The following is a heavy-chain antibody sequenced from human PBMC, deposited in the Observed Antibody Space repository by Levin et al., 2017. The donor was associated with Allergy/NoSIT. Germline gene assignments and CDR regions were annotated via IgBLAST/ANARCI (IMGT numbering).Heavy chain of an antibody. CDR1: GGSISSYY. V-gene: IGHV4-4*07. D-gene: IGHD3-10*01. CDR3: AREMGTMVRGVIVYYYYGMDV. Sequence: PSETLSLTCTVSGGSISSYYWSWIRQPAGKGLEWIGRIYTSGSTNYNPSLKSRVTMSVDTSKNQFSLKLSSVTAADTAVYYCAREMGTMVRGVIVYYYYGMDVWGQGTTVTVSS. CDR2: IYTSGST. J-gene: IGHJ6*02.